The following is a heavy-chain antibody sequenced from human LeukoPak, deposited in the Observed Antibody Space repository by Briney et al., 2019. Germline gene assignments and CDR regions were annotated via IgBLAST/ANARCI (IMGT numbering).Heavy chain of an antibody. V-gene: IGHV3-21*01. CDR3: ARDRTYYDILTGYSY. Sequence: PGGSLRLSCAASGFTFSSYSMNWVRQAPGKGLEWVSSIISSSSYIYYAGSGKGRFTISRDNAENSLYLQMNSLRAEDTAVYYCARDRTYYDILTGYSYWGQGTLVTVSS. D-gene: IGHD3-9*01. CDR2: IISSSSYI. CDR1: GFTFSSYS. J-gene: IGHJ4*02.